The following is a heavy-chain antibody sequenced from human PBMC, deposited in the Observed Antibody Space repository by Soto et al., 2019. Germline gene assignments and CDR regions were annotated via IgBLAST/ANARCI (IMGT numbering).Heavy chain of an antibody. V-gene: IGHV1-8*01. J-gene: IGHJ4*02. CDR3: ARVLHDTSAWNQWGY. D-gene: IGHD6-19*01. Sequence: GASVKVSCKASGYTFTNYDINWVRQATGQGLEWMGWMNPLSSHTAYAQKFQGRVTMTRNTSISTAYMELSSLRSADTAVYYCARVLHDTSAWNQWGYWGQGTLVTVSS. CDR2: MNPLSSHT. CDR1: GYTFTNYD.